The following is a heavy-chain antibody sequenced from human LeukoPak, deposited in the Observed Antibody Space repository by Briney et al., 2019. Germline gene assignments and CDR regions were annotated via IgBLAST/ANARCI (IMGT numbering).Heavy chain of an antibody. D-gene: IGHD3-10*01. CDR2: INGDGSTT. J-gene: IGHJ4*02. V-gene: IGHV3-74*03. CDR3: ARDYAGSPDY. CDR1: GFTFSTYW. Sequence: GGSLRLSCTASGFTFSTYWINWVRQSPGGGLVWVALINGDGSTTTHADSVKGRFTISRDNAKNTGYLQMNSLRDEDTAVYFCARDYAGSPDYWGQGTLVTVSA.